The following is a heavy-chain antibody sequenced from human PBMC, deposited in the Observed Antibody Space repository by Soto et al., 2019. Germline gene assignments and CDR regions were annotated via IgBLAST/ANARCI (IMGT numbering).Heavy chain of an antibody. Sequence: ASVKVSCRASGYTFTNYGITWVRQAPGEGLEWMGWISGYNGHTNYAQKVQGRVTMTTDTSTSTAYMELRSLRSDDTAVFYCARSTAATGTRWLDPCGQGTLVTVSS. D-gene: IGHD6-13*01. CDR1: GYTFTNYG. CDR2: ISGYNGHT. CDR3: ARSTAATGTRWLDP. V-gene: IGHV1-18*04. J-gene: IGHJ5*02.